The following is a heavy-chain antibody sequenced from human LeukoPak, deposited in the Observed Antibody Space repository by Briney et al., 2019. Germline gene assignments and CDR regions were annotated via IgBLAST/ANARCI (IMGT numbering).Heavy chain of an antibody. CDR3: ARTVAGIFDY. J-gene: IGHJ4*02. V-gene: IGHV3-48*03. Sequence: KGLEWVSYISSSGSTIYYADSVKGRFTISRDNAKNSLYLQMNSLRAEDTAVYYCARTVAGIFDYWGQGTLVTVSS. D-gene: IGHD6-19*01. CDR2: ISSSGSTI.